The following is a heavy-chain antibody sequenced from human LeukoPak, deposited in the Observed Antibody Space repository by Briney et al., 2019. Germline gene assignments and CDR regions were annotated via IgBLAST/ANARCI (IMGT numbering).Heavy chain of an antibody. J-gene: IGHJ4*02. V-gene: IGHV4-34*01. Sequence: PSETLPLTCAVYGGSFSGYYWSWIRQPPGKGLEWIGEINHNGSTNYNPSLKSRVTISVDTSKNQLSLKLSSVTAADTAVYYCARGDSDYVWGSYRYTFDYWGQGTLVTVSS. D-gene: IGHD3-16*02. CDR2: INHNGST. CDR1: GGSFSGYY. CDR3: ARGDSDYVWGSYRYTFDY.